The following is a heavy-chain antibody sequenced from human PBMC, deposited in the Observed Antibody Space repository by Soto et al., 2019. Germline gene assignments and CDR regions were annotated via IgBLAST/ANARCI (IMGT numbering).Heavy chain of an antibody. J-gene: IGHJ4*02. CDR1: GFTFSSYA. Sequence: GGSLRLSCAASGFTFSSYAMSWVRQAPGKGLEWVSAISGSGGSTYYADSVKGRFTISRDNSKNTLYLQMNSLRAEDTAVYYCAKRADSGEYCTNGVCSNFDYWGQGTLVTVPS. CDR2: ISGSGGST. D-gene: IGHD2-8*01. CDR3: AKRADSGEYCTNGVCSNFDY. V-gene: IGHV3-23*01.